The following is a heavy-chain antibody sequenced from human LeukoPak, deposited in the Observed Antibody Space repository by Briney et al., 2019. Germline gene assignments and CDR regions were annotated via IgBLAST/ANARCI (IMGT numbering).Heavy chain of an antibody. CDR1: GGTFSSYA. V-gene: IGHV1-69*06. Sequence: SVKVSCKASGGTFSSYAISWVRQAPGQGLEWMGRIIPIFGTAIYAQKFQGRVTITADKSTSTAYMELSSLRSEDTAVYYCAGDYYDSSGYYWSGDDYYYYMDVWGKGTTVTVSS. J-gene: IGHJ6*03. D-gene: IGHD3-22*01. CDR2: IIPIFGTA. CDR3: AGDYYDSSGYYWSGDDYYYYMDV.